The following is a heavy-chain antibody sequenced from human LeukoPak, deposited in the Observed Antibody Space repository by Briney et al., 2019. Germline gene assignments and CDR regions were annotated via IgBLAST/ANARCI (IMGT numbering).Heavy chain of an antibody. J-gene: IGHJ4*02. Sequence: GGSLRLSCAASGFTFDDYAMHWVRQAPGKGLEWVSGISWNSGSIGYADSVKGRFTISRDNAKNSLYLQMNSLRAEDTALYYCAKGRRGYYDSSGYFDYWGQGTLVTVSS. D-gene: IGHD3-22*01. V-gene: IGHV3-9*01. CDR2: ISWNSGSI. CDR3: AKGRRGYYDSSGYFDY. CDR1: GFTFDDYA.